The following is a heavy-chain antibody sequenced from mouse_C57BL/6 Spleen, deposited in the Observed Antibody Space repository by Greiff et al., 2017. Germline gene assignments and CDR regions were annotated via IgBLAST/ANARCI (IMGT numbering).Heavy chain of an antibody. CDR2: IDPENGDT. CDR1: GFNIKDDY. J-gene: IGHJ3*01. V-gene: IGHV14-4*01. CDR3: SAPSRGFAY. Sequence: VQLQQSGAELVRPGASVKLSCTASGFNIKDDYMHWVKQRPEQGLEWIGWIDPENGDTEYASKFQGKATITEDTSSNTAYLQLSSLTSEDTAVYYCSAPSRGFAYWGQGTLVTVSA.